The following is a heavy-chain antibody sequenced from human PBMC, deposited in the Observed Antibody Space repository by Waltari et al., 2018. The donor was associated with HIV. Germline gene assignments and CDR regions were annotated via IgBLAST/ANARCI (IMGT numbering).Heavy chain of an antibody. Sequence: QMQLVQSGAEVKKPGASVKVSCKASGYSFIGYYIHWVRQAPGQGLEWKRWINPTSGGTNSARKFQGMGTMTRETSISTAYMELSRLRSDDTAVYYCARDAGYCSGGSCLKGWFDSGGQGTLVTVSS. D-gene: IGHD2-15*01. V-gene: IGHV1-2*07. CDR1: GYSFIGYY. CDR3: ARDAGYCSGGSCLKGWFDS. J-gene: IGHJ5*01. CDR2: INPTSGGT.